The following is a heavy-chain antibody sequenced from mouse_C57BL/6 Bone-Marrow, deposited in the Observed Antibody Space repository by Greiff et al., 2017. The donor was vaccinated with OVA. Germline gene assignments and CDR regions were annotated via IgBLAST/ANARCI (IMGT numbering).Heavy chain of an antibody. Sequence: VQLQQSGAELVRPGTSVKVSCKASGYAFTTYLIEWVKQRPGQGLEWIGVINPGSGGTNYNEKFKGKATLTADKSSSTAYMQLSSLTSEDSAVYFCAYYYGSSPFAYWGQGTLVTVSA. CDR1: GYAFTTYL. CDR3: AYYYGSSPFAY. J-gene: IGHJ3*01. CDR2: INPGSGGT. D-gene: IGHD1-1*01. V-gene: IGHV1-54*01.